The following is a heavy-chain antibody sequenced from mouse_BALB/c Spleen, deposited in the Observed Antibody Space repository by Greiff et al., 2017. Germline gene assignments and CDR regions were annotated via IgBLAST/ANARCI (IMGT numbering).Heavy chain of an antibody. CDR2: ISNLAYSI. V-gene: IGHV5-15*02. CDR1: GFTFSDYG. Sequence: EVHLVESGGGLVQPGGSRKLSCAASGFTFSDYGMAWVRQAPGKGPEWVAFISNLAYSIYYADTVTGRFTISRENAKNTLYLEMSSLRSEDTAMYYCARVDGYFYAMDYWGQGTSVTVSS. D-gene: IGHD2-3*01. J-gene: IGHJ4*01. CDR3: ARVDGYFYAMDY.